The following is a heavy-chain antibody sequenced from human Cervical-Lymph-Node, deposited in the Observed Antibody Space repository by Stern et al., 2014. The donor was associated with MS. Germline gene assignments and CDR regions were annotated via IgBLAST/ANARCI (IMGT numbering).Heavy chain of an antibody. CDR1: GFTVSSNY. J-gene: IGHJ4*02. D-gene: IGHD2-15*01. Sequence: EVQLVESGGGLIQPGGSLRLSCAASGFTVSSNYMSWVRQAPGKGLEWVSIIYSGGDTYYADSVKGRFTISRDNSKNTLYIQMNSLRGEDTAVYYRARYCSGGTCYDSFDSWGQGTLVTVSS. CDR2: IYSGGDT. CDR3: ARYCSGGTCYDSFDS. V-gene: IGHV3-53*01.